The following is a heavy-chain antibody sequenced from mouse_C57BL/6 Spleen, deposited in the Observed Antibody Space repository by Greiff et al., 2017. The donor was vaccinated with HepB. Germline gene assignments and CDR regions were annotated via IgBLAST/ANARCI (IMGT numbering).Heavy chain of an antibody. D-gene: IGHD2-1*01. Sequence: QVQLQQPGAELVRPGSSVKLSCKASGYTFTSYWMHWVKQRPIQGLEWIGNIDPSDSETHYNQKFKDKATLTVDKSSSTAYMQLSSLTSEDSAVYYWARGYGNYAWFAYWGQGTLVTVSA. CDR3: ARGYGNYAWFAY. CDR2: IDPSDSET. J-gene: IGHJ3*01. V-gene: IGHV1-52*01. CDR1: GYTFTSYW.